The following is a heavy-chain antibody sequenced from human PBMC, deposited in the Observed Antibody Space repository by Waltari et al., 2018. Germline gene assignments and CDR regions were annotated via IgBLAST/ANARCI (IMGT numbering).Heavy chain of an antibody. CDR2: INSGSTTI. V-gene: IGHV3-48*01. D-gene: IGHD3-22*01. J-gene: IGHJ4*02. CDR1: GFTFSGYS. CDR3: VRDPYHDPSGYPGY. Sequence: EVQLVESGGGLVQPGGSLRLACAASGFTFSGYSRNWVRQAPGKGPEWISYINSGSTTISYADSVRGRFTISRDNAKSFLYLDLFSLRAEDTAVYYCVRDPYHDPSGYPGYWVQGTLVTVSS.